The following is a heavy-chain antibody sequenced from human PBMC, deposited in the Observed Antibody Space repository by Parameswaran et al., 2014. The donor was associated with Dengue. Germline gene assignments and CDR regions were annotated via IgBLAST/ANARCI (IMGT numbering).Heavy chain of an antibody. CDR2: ISSSSSYI. V-gene: IGHV3-21*01. CDR3: ARVRGDY. J-gene: IGHJ4*02. Sequence: WIRQPPGKGLEWVSSISSSSSYIYYADSVKGRFTISRDNAKNSLYLQMNSLRAEDTAVYYCARVRGDYWGQGTLVTVSS. D-gene: IGHD3-10*01.